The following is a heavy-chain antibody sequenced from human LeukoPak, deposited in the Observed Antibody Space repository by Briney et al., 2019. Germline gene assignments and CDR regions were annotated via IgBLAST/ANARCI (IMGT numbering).Heavy chain of an antibody. Sequence: PGGSLRLSCLASGFIFRNYAMHWVRQAPGKGLEWVAVIRYDGSKDGSNKYYADSVKGRFTISRDDSESTLYLQMDSLRAEDTAVYYCAKGCGAGSCFRFDFWGQGILVTVSS. J-gene: IGHJ4*02. CDR2: IRYDGSKDGSNK. D-gene: IGHD2-15*01. V-gene: IGHV3-30*02. CDR3: AKGCGAGSCFRFDF. CDR1: GFIFRNYA.